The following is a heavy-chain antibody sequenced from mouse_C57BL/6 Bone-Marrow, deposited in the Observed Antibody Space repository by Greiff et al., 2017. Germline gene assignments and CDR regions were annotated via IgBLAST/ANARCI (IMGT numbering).Heavy chain of an antibody. CDR3: TGRDYFDY. Sequence: EVQLQQSGAELVRPGASVKLSCTASGFNIKDDYMHWVKQRPEQGLEWIGWIDPENGDTEYASKFQGKATITADTSSNTAYLQLSSLTSEDTAVYYCTGRDYFDYWGQGNTLTVSS. CDR1: GFNIKDDY. J-gene: IGHJ2*01. V-gene: IGHV14-4*01. CDR2: IDPENGDT.